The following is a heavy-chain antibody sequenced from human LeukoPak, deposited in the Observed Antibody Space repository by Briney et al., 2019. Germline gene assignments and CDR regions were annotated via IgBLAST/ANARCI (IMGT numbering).Heavy chain of an antibody. CDR2: INPSGGST. D-gene: IGHD2-2*01. J-gene: IGHJ5*02. Sequence: GASVKVSCKASGYTFTSYYMHWVRQAPGQGLEWMGIINPSGGSTSYAQKFQGRVTMTRDTSTSTVYMELSSLRSEDTAVYYCARDYVVVPAAIGWFDPWGQGTLVTVSS. CDR1: GYTFTSYY. CDR3: ARDYVVVPAAIGWFDP. V-gene: IGHV1-46*01.